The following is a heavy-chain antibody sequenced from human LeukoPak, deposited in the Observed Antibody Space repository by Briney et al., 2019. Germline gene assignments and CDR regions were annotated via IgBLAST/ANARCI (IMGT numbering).Heavy chain of an antibody. CDR3: AKDSALYSSSFAYFDY. D-gene: IGHD6-13*01. CDR2: ISWNSGSI. J-gene: IGHJ4*02. Sequence: GGSLRLSCAASGFTFDDYAMHWVRQAPGKGLEWVSGISWNSGSIGYADSVKGRFTISRDNAKNSLYLQMNSLRAEATALYYCAKDSALYSSSFAYFDYWGQGTLVTVSS. V-gene: IGHV3-9*01. CDR1: GFTFDDYA.